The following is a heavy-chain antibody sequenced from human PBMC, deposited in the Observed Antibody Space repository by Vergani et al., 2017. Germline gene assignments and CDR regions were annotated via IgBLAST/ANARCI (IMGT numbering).Heavy chain of an antibody. J-gene: IGHJ5*02. CDR1: GDSISSGNN. CDR3: ARRSSSYYFDI. CDR2: VSHSGDT. D-gene: IGHD3-22*01. V-gene: IGHV4-38-2*01. Sequence: QVNLQESGPGLVKPSETLSLTCAVSGDSISSGNNWGWIRQPPGKGLEWISSVSHSGDTYFNPSLKGRVSISMDTSKNYFFLTVSSVTAADTAMYYCARRSSSYYFDIWGQGVLITVSS.